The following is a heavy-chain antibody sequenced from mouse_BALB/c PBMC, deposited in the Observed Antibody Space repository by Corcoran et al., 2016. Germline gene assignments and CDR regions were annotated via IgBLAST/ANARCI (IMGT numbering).Heavy chain of an antibody. D-gene: IGHD2-14*01. CDR3: ASYYRYEAWFAY. CDR1: GFNIKDYY. V-gene: IGHV14-1*02. CDR2: IDPENGNT. J-gene: IGHJ3*01. Sequence: EVQLQQSGAELVRPGALVKLSCKASGFNIKDYYMHWVKQRPEQGLEWIGWIDPENGNTIYDPKFQGKASITADTSSNTAYLHLSSLTSEDTAVYYCASYYRYEAWFAYWGQGTLVTVSA.